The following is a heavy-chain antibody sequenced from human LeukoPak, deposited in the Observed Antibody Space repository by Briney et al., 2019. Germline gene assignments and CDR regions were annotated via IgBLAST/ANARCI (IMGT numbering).Heavy chain of an antibody. CDR3: ARDGIVVVPAGASGWFDP. Sequence: GASVKVSCKASGYTFTSYYMHWVRQAPGQGLEGMGIIHPSGGSTSYAQKFQGRVTMTRDMSTSSVYMELSSMRSEDTAVYYCARDGIVVVPAGASGWFDPWGQGTLVTVSS. CDR1: GYTFTSYY. J-gene: IGHJ5*02. V-gene: IGHV1-46*01. D-gene: IGHD2-2*01. CDR2: IHPSGGST.